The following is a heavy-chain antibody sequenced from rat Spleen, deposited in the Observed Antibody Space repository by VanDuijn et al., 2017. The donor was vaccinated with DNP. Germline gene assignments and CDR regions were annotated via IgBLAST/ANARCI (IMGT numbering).Heavy chain of an antibody. J-gene: IGHJ4*01. CDR1: GLPFSDYD. CDR3: ARQGYYDGYYYYAMDA. D-gene: IGHD1-12*03. Sequence: EVQLVESGGGLVQPGRSLKLSCAASGLPFSDYDMAWVRQSPTKGLEWVATISASGTTTYYPDSVKGRFTISRDNAKSSLYLQMNSLKSEDTATYYCARQGYYDGYYYYAMDAWGQGTSVTVSS. CDR2: ISASGTTT. V-gene: IGHV5-25*01.